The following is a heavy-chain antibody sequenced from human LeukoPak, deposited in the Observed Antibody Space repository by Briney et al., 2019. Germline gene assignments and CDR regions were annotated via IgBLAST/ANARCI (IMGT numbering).Heavy chain of an antibody. J-gene: IGHJ3*02. CDR3: TTEPIAVAAPDAFDI. Sequence: GGSLRLSCTASGFTFGGYAMSWVRQAPGKGLEWGGFIRSKAYGGAIDYAASVKGRFTISRDDSKSIAYLQMNSLKTEDTAVYYCTTEPIAVAAPDAFDIWGQGTMVTVSS. D-gene: IGHD6-19*01. CDR1: GFTFGGYA. CDR2: IRSKAYGGAI. V-gene: IGHV3-49*04.